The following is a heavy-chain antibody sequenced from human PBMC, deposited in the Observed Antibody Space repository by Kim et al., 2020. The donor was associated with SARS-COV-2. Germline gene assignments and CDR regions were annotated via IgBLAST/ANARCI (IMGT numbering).Heavy chain of an antibody. CDR3: ARDFVGWNDVLTYAFDV. CDR2: INTRNGSS. CDR1: DYSFVNYG. D-gene: IGHD1-1*01. Sequence: ASVKVSCTAHDYSFVNYGISWVRQVPGQGLAWMGWINTRNGSSNSAQKLRGRVTMTIDTSASTAYMELRSLRSDDTAVYFCARDFVGWNDVLTYAFDVWG. J-gene: IGHJ3*01. V-gene: IGHV1-18*04.